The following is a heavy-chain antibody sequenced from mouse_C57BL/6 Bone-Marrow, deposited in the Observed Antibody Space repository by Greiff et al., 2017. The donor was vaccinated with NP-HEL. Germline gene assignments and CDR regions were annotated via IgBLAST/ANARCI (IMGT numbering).Heavy chain of an antibody. CDR3: ARETYAAWFAY. D-gene: IGHD6-5*01. CDR1: GFTFSSYA. CDR2: ISDGGSYT. Sequence: EVKLMESGGGLVKPGGSLKLSCAASGFTFSSYAMSWVRQTPEKRLEWVATISDGGSYTYYPDNVKGRFTISRDNAKNNLYLQMSHLKSEDTAMYYCARETYAAWFAYWGQGTLVTVSA. J-gene: IGHJ3*01. V-gene: IGHV5-4*01.